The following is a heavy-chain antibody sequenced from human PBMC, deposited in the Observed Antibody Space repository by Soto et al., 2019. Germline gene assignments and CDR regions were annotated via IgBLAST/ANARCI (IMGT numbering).Heavy chain of an antibody. V-gene: IGHV1-8*01. CDR1: GYTFTSYD. D-gene: IGHD3-10*01. CDR3: AFGGSGRFWFDH. Sequence: ASVKVSCKASGYTFTSYDINWVRQATGQGLEWMGWMNPNSGNTGYAQKFQGRVTMTRNTSISTAYMELSSLRSEDTAVYYCAFGGSGRFWFDHWGQGALVTVSS. J-gene: IGHJ5*02. CDR2: MNPNSGNT.